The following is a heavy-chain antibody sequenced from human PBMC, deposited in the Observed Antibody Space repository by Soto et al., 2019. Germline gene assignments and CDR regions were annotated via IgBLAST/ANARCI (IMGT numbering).Heavy chain of an antibody. CDR3: ARGVTAGVDY. CDR2: MQPSSGRT. J-gene: IGHJ4*02. CDR1: GYIFTSLD. Sequence: QVPLVQSGAEVREPGASVKVSCKASGYIFTSLDINWVRRTTGQGLEWMGWMQPSSGRTGYAQKFQGRVTMTRDTSINTAYMELSSLTSDDTAFYYCARGVTAGVDYWGQGTLVTVSS. D-gene: IGHD1-26*01. V-gene: IGHV1-8*01.